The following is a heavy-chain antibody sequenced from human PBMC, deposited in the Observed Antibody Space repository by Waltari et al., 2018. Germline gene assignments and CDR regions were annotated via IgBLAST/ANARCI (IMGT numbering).Heavy chain of an antibody. CDR1: GFTFSSYA. V-gene: IGHV3-23*01. CDR2: ISGSGGST. Sequence: EVQLLESGGGLVQPGGSLSLCCAASGFTFSSYALSWVRQAPGRGLEGVSVISGSGGSTYYADSVKGRFTISRDNSKNTLYLQRNSLRAEDTAVYYCAKNGGFGGATKIDYWGQGTLVTVSS. D-gene: IGHD3-16*01. CDR3: AKNGGFGGATKIDY. J-gene: IGHJ4*02.